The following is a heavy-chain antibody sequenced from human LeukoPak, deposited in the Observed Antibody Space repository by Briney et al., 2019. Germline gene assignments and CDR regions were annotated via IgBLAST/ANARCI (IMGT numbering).Heavy chain of an antibody. Sequence: PSETLSLTCAIYGGSFSGYYWSWIRQPPGKGLEWIGEINHNGSTNYNPSLKSRVTISVDTSKNQFSLKLSSVTAADTAVYYCARGRFTPPYYYGSGSYYLDYWGQGTLVTVSS. CDR1: GGSFSGYY. D-gene: IGHD3-10*01. CDR2: INHNGST. V-gene: IGHV4-34*01. CDR3: ARGRFTPPYYYGSGSYYLDY. J-gene: IGHJ4*02.